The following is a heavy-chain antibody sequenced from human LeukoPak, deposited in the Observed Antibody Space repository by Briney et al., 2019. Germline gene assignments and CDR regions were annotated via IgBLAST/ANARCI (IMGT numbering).Heavy chain of an antibody. V-gene: IGHV6-1*01. J-gene: IGHJ4*02. D-gene: IGHD6-19*01. CDR2: TYYRSKWYN. Sequence: KPSQTLSLTCAISGDTVSSNSAAWDWIRQSPSRGLEWLGRTYYRSKWYNDYAVSVKSRITINPDTSKNQFSLQLNSVTPEDTAVYYCARAPLYSSGWQFDYWGQGTLVTVSS. CDR3: ARAPLYSSGWQFDY. CDR1: GDTVSSNSAA.